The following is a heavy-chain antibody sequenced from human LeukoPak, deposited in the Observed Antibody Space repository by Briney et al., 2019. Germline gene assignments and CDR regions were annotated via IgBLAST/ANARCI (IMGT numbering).Heavy chain of an antibody. CDR3: AREIDSSGWYVRWFDP. CDR1: GGSISSSNW. V-gene: IGHV4-4*02. Sequence: SETLSLTCAVSGGSISSSNWWSWGRQPPGKGLEWIGEIYHSGSTNYNPSLKSRVTISVDKSKNQFSLKLSSVTAADTAVYYCAREIDSSGWYVRWFDPWGQGTLVTVSS. D-gene: IGHD6-19*01. J-gene: IGHJ5*02. CDR2: IYHSGST.